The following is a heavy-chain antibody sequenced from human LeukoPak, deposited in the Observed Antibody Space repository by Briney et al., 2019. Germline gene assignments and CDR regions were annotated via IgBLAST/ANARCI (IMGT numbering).Heavy chain of an antibody. V-gene: IGHV1-8*01. J-gene: IGHJ4*02. Sequence: ASVTVSCMASGNTFSSYEINWVRQATGQGLEWLGWMNPNSGNTVYAQKFQGRVTMTRNTSISTAYMELSSLRSEDTAVYYCARGNYFGSGSFDNWGQGTLVTVSS. CDR3: ARGNYFGSGSFDN. D-gene: IGHD3-10*01. CDR2: MNPNSGNT. CDR1: GNTFSSYE.